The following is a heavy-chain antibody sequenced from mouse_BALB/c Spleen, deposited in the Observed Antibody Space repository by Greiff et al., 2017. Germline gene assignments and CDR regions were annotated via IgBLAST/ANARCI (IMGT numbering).Heavy chain of an antibody. V-gene: IGHV6-6*02. J-gene: IGHJ4*01. CDR1: GFTFSNYW. D-gene: IGHD1-1*01. CDR2: IRLKSNNYAT. Sequence: EVKLMESGGGLVQPGGSMKLSCVASGFTFSNYWMNWVRQSPEKGLEWVAEIRLKSNNYATHYAESVKGRFTISRDDSKSSVYLQMNNLRAEDTGIYYCTRLRSYYYAMDYWGQGTSVTVSS. CDR3: TRLRSYYYAMDY.